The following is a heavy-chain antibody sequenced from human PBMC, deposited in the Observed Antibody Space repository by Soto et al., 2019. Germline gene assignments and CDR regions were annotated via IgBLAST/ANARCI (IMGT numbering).Heavy chain of an antibody. D-gene: IGHD2-15*01. V-gene: IGHV4-39*02. J-gene: IGHJ4*02. CDR1: VVSINNNNYY. CDR3: AKVIVGANRKTDSES. CDR2: IYYDGST. Sequence: SSTXSLTCTVSVVSINNNNYYWSWIRQPPGKGLSWIASIYYDGSTYYNSSLKSRVTISRDTSKNHFSLRLTSMTAPATAVYYCAKVIVGANRKTDSESWGQGTLVTVYS.